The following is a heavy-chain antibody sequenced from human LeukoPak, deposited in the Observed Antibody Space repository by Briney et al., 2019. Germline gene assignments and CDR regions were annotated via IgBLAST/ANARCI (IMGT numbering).Heavy chain of an antibody. V-gene: IGHV4-59*01. CDR3: ARAEVVVVPAAMRDWYFDL. J-gene: IGHJ2*01. D-gene: IGHD2-2*01. CDR2: IYYSGST. Sequence: PSETLSLTCAVYGGSFSGYYWSWIRQPPGKGLEWIGYIYYSGSTNYNPSLKSRVTISVDTSKNQFSLKLSSVTAADTAVYYCARAEVVVVPAAMRDWYFDLWGRGTLVTVSS. CDR1: GGSFSGYY.